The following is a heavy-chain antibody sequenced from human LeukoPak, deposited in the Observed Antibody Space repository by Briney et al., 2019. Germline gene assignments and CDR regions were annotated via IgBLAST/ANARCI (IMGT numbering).Heavy chain of an antibody. CDR2: IHSGGTT. Sequence: GGSLRLSCAASGFIVSNYYMHWVRQAPGRGLEWVSVIHSGGTTNYADSVKGRFTISRDNSKNTLYLQMNSLRAEDTAVYYCARENSGRGYYFDYWGQGTLVTVSS. J-gene: IGHJ4*02. V-gene: IGHV3-53*01. CDR1: GFIVSNYY. D-gene: IGHD2-15*01. CDR3: ARENSGRGYYFDY.